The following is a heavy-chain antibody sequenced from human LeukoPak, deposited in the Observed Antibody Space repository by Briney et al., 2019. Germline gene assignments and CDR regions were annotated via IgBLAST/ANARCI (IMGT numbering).Heavy chain of an antibody. Sequence: ASVKVSCKASGNTFTAQYVHWVRQAPGQGLEWMGRINPSSGGTNYVQKFQGRVTTTRDTSITTAYMELTSLRSDDTAVYYCASGTTERIDYWGQGTLVTVSS. CDR2: INPSSGGT. J-gene: IGHJ4*02. CDR3: ASGTTERIDY. D-gene: IGHD1-1*01. V-gene: IGHV1-2*06. CDR1: GNTFTAQY.